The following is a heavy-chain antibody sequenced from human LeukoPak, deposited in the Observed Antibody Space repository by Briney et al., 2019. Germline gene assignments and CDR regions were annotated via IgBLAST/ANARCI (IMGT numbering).Heavy chain of an antibody. V-gene: IGHV1-2*02. CDR1: GYTFTGYY. Sequence: GASVRVSCKASGYTFTGYYMHWVRQAPGQGLEWMGWINPNSGGTNYAQKFQGRVTMTRDTSISTAYMELSRLRSDDTAVYYCARMIPSSSWDAFDIWGQGTMVTVSS. J-gene: IGHJ3*02. CDR3: ARMIPSSSWDAFDI. CDR2: INPNSGGT. D-gene: IGHD6-13*01.